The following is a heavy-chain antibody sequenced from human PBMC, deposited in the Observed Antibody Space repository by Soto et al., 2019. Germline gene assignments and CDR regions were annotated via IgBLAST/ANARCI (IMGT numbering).Heavy chain of an antibody. J-gene: IGHJ5*02. Sequence: GESLKISCTGVGYSFTSYWIGWVRQMPGKGLEWMGIIYPGDSDTRYSPSFQGQVTISADKSITTAYLQWSSPTASDTAMYYCARGYCTTTICDPWFDPWGQGTLVTVYS. CDR1: GYSFTSYW. CDR2: IYPGDSDT. CDR3: ARGYCTTTICDPWFDP. D-gene: IGHD2-2*01. V-gene: IGHV5-51*01.